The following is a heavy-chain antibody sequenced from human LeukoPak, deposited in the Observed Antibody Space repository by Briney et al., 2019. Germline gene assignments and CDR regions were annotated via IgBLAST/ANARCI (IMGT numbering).Heavy chain of an antibody. J-gene: IGHJ4*02. Sequence: SETLSLTCTVSGGSISSYYWSWIRQPPAKGLEWIGCVHYSGSTSYNPSLKSRVTISVDTSKNQFSLKLSSVTAADTAVYYCARRQRSSSSDYFDYWGQGTLVTVSS. D-gene: IGHD6-6*01. CDR1: GGSISSYY. CDR3: ARRQRSSSSDYFDY. CDR2: VHYSGST. V-gene: IGHV4-59*08.